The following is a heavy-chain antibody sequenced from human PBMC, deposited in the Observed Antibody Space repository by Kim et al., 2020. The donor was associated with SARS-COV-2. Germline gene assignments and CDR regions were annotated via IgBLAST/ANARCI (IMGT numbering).Heavy chain of an antibody. J-gene: IGHJ6*02. CDR2: IIPIFGTA. Sequence: SVKVSCKASGGTFSSYAISWVRQAPGQGLEWMGGIIPIFGTANYAQKFQGRVTITADESTSTAYMELSSLRSEDTAVYYCARLAQLRLPDYYYYYGMDVWGQGTTVTVSS. D-gene: IGHD6-13*01. V-gene: IGHV1-69*13. CDR3: ARLAQLRLPDYYYYYGMDV. CDR1: GGTFSSYA.